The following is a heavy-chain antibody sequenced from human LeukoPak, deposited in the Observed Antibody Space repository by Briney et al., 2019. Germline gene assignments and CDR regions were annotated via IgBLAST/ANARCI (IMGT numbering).Heavy chain of an antibody. CDR2: ISDSGGRT. V-gene: IGHV3-23*01. D-gene: IGHD3-22*01. CDR3: AKQVFGSSGSFYHFDY. Sequence: PGGSLRPSCAASGFGFSSYAMSWVRQAPGKGWVWVSSISDSGGRTYFADSVNGRFTISRDNSKNTLYLQLDSLKAEDTAVYYCAKQVFGSSGSFYHFDYWGQGALVTVSS. CDR1: GFGFSSYA. J-gene: IGHJ4*02.